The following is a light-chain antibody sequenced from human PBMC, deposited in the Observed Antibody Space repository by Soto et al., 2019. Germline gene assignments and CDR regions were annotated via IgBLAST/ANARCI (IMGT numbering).Light chain of an antibody. V-gene: IGLV1-44*01. CDR2: SNN. Sequence: QLVLTQPPSASGTPGQRVTISCSGSSSSIGSNTVNWYQQLPGTAPKLLIYSNNQRPSGVPDRFSGSKSGTSASLAISGLQSEDEADYYCAAWDDSLSVVFGGGTKLTVL. CDR1: SSSIGSNT. J-gene: IGLJ2*01. CDR3: AAWDDSLSVV.